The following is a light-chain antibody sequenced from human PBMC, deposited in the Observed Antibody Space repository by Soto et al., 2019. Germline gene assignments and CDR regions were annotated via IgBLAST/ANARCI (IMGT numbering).Light chain of an antibody. J-gene: IGLJ1*01. Sequence: QPVLTQPASVSGSPGQSITISCTGTGTDVGSHKLVSWYQQHPGKAPKLMVYEGTKRPSGVADRFSGSKSYNTAALTISGPQAENEGDYFCCSSSRISPFYVFGRGTKATVL. CDR1: GTDVGSHKL. CDR2: EGT. CDR3: CSSSRISPFYV. V-gene: IGLV2-23*01.